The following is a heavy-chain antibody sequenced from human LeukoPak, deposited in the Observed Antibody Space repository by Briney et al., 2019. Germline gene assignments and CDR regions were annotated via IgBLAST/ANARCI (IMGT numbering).Heavy chain of an antibody. CDR3: ARDEGIVGATGVEDY. D-gene: IGHD1-26*01. V-gene: IGHV3-30*04. CDR2: ISYDGSNK. CDR1: GFTFSSYA. Sequence: GGSLRLSCAASGFTFSSYAMHWVRQAPGKGLEWVALISYDGSNKYYADSVKGRFTISRDNSKNTLYLQMNSLRTEDTAVYYCARDEGIVGATGVEDYWGQGTLVTVSS. J-gene: IGHJ4*02.